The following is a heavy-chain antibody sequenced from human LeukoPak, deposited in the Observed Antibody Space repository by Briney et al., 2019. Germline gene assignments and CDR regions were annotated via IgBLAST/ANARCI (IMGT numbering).Heavy chain of an antibody. CDR2: ISSSGSTI. CDR3: AREGQGRPRFLEWLLYGWYFDL. D-gene: IGHD3-3*01. Sequence: GGSLRLSCAASGFTFSDYYMSWIRQAPGKGLEWVSYISSSGSTIYYADSVKGRFTISRDNAKNSLYLQMNSLRAEDTAVYYCAREGQGRPRFLEWLLYGWYFDLWGRGTLVTVSS. J-gene: IGHJ2*01. V-gene: IGHV3-11*01. CDR1: GFTFSDYY.